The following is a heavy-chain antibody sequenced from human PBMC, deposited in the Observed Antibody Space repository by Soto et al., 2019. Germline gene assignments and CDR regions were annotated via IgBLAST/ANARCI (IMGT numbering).Heavy chain of an antibody. CDR3: ARATGRTMVRELSPVDY. V-gene: IGHV1-69*01. J-gene: IGHJ4*02. CDR2: IIPIFGTA. Sequence: QVQLVQSGAEVKKPGSSVKVSCKASGGTFSSYAISWVRQAPGQGLEWMGGIIPIFGTANYAQKFQGRVTITADESTSTAYMELSSLRSEDTAVYYCARATGRTMVRELSPVDYWGQGTLVTVSS. D-gene: IGHD3-10*01. CDR1: GGTFSSYA.